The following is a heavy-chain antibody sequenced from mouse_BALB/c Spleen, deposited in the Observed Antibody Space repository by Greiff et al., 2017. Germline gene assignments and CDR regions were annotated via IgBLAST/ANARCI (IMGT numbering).Heavy chain of an antibody. Sequence: VQLQQSGAELARPGASVKLSCKASGYTFTDYYINWVKQRTGQGLEWIGEIYPGSGNTYYNEKFKGKATLTADKSSSTAYMQLSSLTSEDSAVYFCAREVVASPYYFDYWGQGTTLTVSS. V-gene: IGHV1-77*01. CDR3: AREVVASPYYFDY. D-gene: IGHD1-1*01. CDR1: GYTFTDYY. J-gene: IGHJ2*01. CDR2: IYPGSGNT.